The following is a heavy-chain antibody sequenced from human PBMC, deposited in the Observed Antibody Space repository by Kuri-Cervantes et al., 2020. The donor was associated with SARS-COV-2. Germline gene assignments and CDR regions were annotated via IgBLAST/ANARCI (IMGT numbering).Heavy chain of an antibody. CDR3: ARGFSGYSYGDASDI. CDR2: ISSSSNTI. D-gene: IGHD5-18*01. J-gene: IGHJ3*02. Sequence: GESLKISCVASGFTFSRYSMNWVRQAPGKGLEWVSYISSSSNTIYYADSVKGRSTISRDNAKNSLYLQMNSLRAEDTAVYYCARGFSGYSYGDASDIWGQGTMVTVSS. CDR1: GFTFSRYS. V-gene: IGHV3-48*01.